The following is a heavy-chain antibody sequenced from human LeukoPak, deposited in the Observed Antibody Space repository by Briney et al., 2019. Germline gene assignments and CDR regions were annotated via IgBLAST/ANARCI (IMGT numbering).Heavy chain of an antibody. CDR3: ARVMREYSSSWYYFDY. CDR2: ISSSSSYI. V-gene: IGHV3-21*01. Sequence: GGSLRLSCAASGFTFSSYSMNWVRQAPGKGLEWVSSISSSSSYIYYADSVKGRFTISRDNAKNSLYLQMNSLRAEDTAVYYCARVMREYSSSWYYFDYWGQGTPVTVSS. J-gene: IGHJ4*02. D-gene: IGHD6-13*01. CDR1: GFTFSSYS.